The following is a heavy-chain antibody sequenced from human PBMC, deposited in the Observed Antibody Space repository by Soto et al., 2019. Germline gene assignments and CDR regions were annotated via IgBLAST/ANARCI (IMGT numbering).Heavy chain of an antibody. V-gene: IGHV1-69*13. Sequence: SVKVSCKASGGTFSSYAISWVRQAPGQGLEWMGGIIPTFGTANYAQKFQGRVTITADESTSTAYMELSSLRSEDTAVYYCARASLRYFDWLSLAYDYWGQGTLVTVSS. D-gene: IGHD3-9*01. CDR1: GGTFSSYA. J-gene: IGHJ4*02. CDR2: IIPTFGTA. CDR3: ARASLRYFDWLSLAYDY.